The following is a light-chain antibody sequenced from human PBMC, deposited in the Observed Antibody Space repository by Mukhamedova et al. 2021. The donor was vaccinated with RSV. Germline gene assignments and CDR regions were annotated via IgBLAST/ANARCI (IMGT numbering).Light chain of an antibody. V-gene: IGLV2-11*01. CDR3: CSYAGSSIWV. Sequence: KLVISDVSKRPSGVPDRFSGSKSGNTASLTISGLQAADEADYYCCSYAGSSIWVFGGGTKLTVL. CDR2: DVS. J-gene: IGLJ2*01.